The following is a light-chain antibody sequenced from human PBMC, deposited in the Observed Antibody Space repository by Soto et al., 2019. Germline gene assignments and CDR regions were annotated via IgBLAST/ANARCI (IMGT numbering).Light chain of an antibody. V-gene: IGKV3-20*01. Sequence: EIVLTQSPGTLPLSPGERATLSCRASQSVSSSSLAWYQQKPGQAPRLLIYGASRRATGIPDRFSGSGSGTDFTLTISRLEPEDFAVYYCQQYGRAFGQGTKVDIK. CDR1: QSVSSSS. CDR3: QQYGRA. J-gene: IGKJ1*01. CDR2: GAS.